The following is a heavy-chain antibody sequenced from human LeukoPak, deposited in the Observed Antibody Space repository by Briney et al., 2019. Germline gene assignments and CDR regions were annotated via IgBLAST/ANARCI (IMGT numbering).Heavy chain of an antibody. CDR2: MNPNSGNT. CDR1: GYTFTSHD. CDR3: LRGHHSVMALPFWFDP. D-gene: IGHD3-16*01. J-gene: IGHJ5*02. Sequence: GASVKISCKASGYTFTSHDINWARQATGQGLEWMGWMNPNSGNTGYAQRFQSRVTMARDTSISTAYVELNSLRSDDTAVYYCLRGHHSVMALPFWFDPWGQGTLVTVSS. V-gene: IGHV1-8*01.